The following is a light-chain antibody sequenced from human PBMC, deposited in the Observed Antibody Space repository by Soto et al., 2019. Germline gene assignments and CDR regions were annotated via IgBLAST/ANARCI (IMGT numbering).Light chain of an antibody. V-gene: IGKV3-15*01. J-gene: IGKJ4*01. CDR3: QQYNNCSPLT. CDR2: GAS. CDR1: QSVSSN. Sequence: EIVMTQSPATLSVSPGERATLSCRASQSVSSNLAWYQQKPGQAPRLLIYGASTRATGIPARFSGSGSGTEFTLTISSLQSEDLAVYYCQQYNNCSPLTFGGGTKVEIK.